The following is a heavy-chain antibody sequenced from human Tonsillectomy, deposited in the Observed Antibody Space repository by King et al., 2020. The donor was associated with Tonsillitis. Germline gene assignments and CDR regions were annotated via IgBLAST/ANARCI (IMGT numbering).Heavy chain of an antibody. CDR2: INHSGST. V-gene: IGHV4-34*01. Sequence: VQLQQWGAGLLKPSETLSLTCAVYGGSFSGYYWSWIRQPPGKGLEWIGEINHSGSTSYNPSLKSRVTISADTSKIQFSLKLSSVTAADTAVYYCARGLWFGESWGQGTLVTVSS. D-gene: IGHD3-10*01. CDR1: GGSFSGYY. CDR3: ARGLWFGES. J-gene: IGHJ4*02.